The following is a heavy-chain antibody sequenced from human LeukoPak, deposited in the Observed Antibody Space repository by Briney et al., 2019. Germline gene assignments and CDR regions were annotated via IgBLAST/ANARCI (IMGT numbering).Heavy chain of an antibody. D-gene: IGHD2-2*01. Sequence: GSLRLSCAASGFTFSNHGMNWVRQAPGKGLEWVSGISPSGDITYYADSVKGRFTISRDNSKNTLYLEVISLTAEDTAVYYCARVGPVVGPMPYYFDYWGQGTLVTVSS. CDR3: ARVGPVVGPMPYYFDY. J-gene: IGHJ4*02. V-gene: IGHV3-23*01. CDR1: GFTFSNHG. CDR2: ISPSGDIT.